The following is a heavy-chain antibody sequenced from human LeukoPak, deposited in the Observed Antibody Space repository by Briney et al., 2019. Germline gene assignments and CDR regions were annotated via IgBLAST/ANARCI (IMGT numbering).Heavy chain of an antibody. V-gene: IGHV4-4*02. J-gene: IGHJ4*02. CDR2: IYQSGST. CDR1: GGTISSSNW. D-gene: IGHD3-10*01. CDR3: ARGQGYYYGSGSHNLFDY. Sequence: PSETLSLTCAVSGGTISSSNWWSWVRQPPGKGLEWIGEIYQSGSTNYNPSLKSRVTISVDTSKNQFSLKLSSVTAADTAVYYCARGQGYYYGSGSHNLFDYWGQGTLVTVSS.